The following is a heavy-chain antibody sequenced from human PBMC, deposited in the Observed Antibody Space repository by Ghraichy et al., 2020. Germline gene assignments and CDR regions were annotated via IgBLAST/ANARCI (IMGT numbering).Heavy chain of an antibody. V-gene: IGHV1-69*10. J-gene: IGHJ4*02. D-gene: IGHD2-15*01. Sequence: SVKVSCKASGGTFSSYAISWVRQAPGQGLEWMGGIIPILGIANYAQKFQGRVTITADKSTSTAYMELSSLRSEDTAVYYCASTTKGTIPGYCSGGSCYSFGYWGQGTLVTVSS. CDR2: IIPILGIA. CDR3: ASTTKGTIPGYCSGGSCYSFGY. CDR1: GGTFSSYA.